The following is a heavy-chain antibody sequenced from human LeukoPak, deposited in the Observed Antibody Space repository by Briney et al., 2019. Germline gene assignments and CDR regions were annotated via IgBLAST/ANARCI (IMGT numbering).Heavy chain of an antibody. V-gene: IGHV4-4*07. Sequence: SETLSLTCTVSGVSISSYYWSWIRQPAGKGLEWIGRIHTSGSTNYNPSLKSRVTMSVDTSKNQFSLKLSSVTAADTAVYYCARDRYYYDSSGHSRFDYWGQGTLVTVSS. CDR2: IHTSGST. CDR3: ARDRYYYDSSGHSRFDY. D-gene: IGHD3-22*01. J-gene: IGHJ4*02. CDR1: GVSISSYY.